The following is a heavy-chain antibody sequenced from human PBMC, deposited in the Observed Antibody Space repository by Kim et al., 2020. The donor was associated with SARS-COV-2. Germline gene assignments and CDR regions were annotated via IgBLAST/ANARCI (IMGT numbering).Heavy chain of an antibody. V-gene: IGHV1-69*01. J-gene: IGHJ3*02. Sequence: GTANDAQKFQGRVTITADESTSTAYMELSSLRSEDTAVYYCARFLGAFDIWGQGTMVTVSS. D-gene: IGHD3-3*01. CDR3: ARFLGAFDI. CDR2: GTA.